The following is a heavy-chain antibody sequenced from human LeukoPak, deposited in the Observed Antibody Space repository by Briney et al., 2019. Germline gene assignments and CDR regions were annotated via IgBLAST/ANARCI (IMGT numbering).Heavy chain of an antibody. CDR2: ITSTRRTI. D-gene: IGHD5-24*01. CDR3: ARDFPDNSLFDL. V-gene: IGHV3-69-1*02. Sequence: PGGSLRLSCEVSGFNFNDYSMHWVRQAPRKGVEWVASITSTRRTIFYADSVQGRFIISRDNAKKTVSLEMNRLRGEDAALYYCARDFPDNSLFDLWGRGTLVSVSS. CDR1: GFNFNDYS. J-gene: IGHJ4*02.